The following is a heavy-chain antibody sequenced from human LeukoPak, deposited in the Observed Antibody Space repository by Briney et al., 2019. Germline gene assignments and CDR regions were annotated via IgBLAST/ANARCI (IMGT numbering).Heavy chain of an antibody. D-gene: IGHD3-22*01. CDR1: GYTFTSYY. Sequence: ASVTVSCKASGYTFTSYYMHWVRQAPGQGLEWMGIINPSGGSTSYAQKFQGRVTMTRDTSTSTVYMELSSLRSEDTAVYYCARDTFITMIVVGESYFDYWGQGTLVTVSS. CDR2: INPSGGST. J-gene: IGHJ4*02. V-gene: IGHV1-46*01. CDR3: ARDTFITMIVVGESYFDY.